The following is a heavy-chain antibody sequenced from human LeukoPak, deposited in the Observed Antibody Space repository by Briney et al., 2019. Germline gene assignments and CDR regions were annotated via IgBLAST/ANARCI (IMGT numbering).Heavy chain of an antibody. CDR1: GFTFSNYA. CDR2: ISRNGDNT. J-gene: IGHJ5*02. Sequence: GGSLRLSCAASGFTFSNYAMHWVRQAPGKGLEYVSAISRNGDNTYYANSVTGRFTISRDNAKNTLYLQMNSLRAEDTAVYYCARDGVEFYNWFDPWGQGTLVTVSS. D-gene: IGHD2-21*01. V-gene: IGHV3-64*01. CDR3: ARDGVEFYNWFDP.